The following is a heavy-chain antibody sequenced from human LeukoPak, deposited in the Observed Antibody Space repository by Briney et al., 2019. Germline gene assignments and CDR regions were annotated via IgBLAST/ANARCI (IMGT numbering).Heavy chain of an antibody. CDR3: ARGYSHNSGGWLDP. V-gene: IGHV3-23*01. Sequence: GGSLRLSCAVSGFTFSHYAMSWVRQAPGTGRGWVGSLTDSGDATYYAESVKGRRTISKDNSNSTLYLHISGLRDQDTAVYYCARGYSHNSGGWLDPWGQGTLVTVSS. CDR2: LTDSGDAT. CDR1: GFTFSHYA. J-gene: IGHJ5*02. D-gene: IGHD5-12*01.